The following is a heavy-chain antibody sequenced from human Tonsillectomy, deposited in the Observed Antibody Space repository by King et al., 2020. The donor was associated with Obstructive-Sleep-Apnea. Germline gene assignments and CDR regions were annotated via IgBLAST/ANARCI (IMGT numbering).Heavy chain of an antibody. D-gene: IGHD2-15*01. CDR1: GFSLTTDGVG. Sequence: ITLKESGPTLVKPTQTLTLTCTFSGFSLTTDGVGVGWIRQPPGKSLGWLALRCWDGVKCYSPFLKTRLTITKGTSNNQVVLPMTHMDPVDTATYYCAHRLRRRSCSGGNCYYFDSWGQGTLVTVSS. J-gene: IGHJ4*02. CDR3: AHRLRRRSCSGGNCYYFDS. V-gene: IGHV2-5*02. CDR2: RCWDGVK.